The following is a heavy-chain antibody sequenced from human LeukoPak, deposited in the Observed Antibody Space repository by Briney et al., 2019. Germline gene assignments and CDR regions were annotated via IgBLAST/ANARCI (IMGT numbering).Heavy chain of an antibody. D-gene: IGHD3-16*02. J-gene: IGHJ5*02. CDR3: ARAQFMITFGGVISPNWFDP. Sequence: ASVKVSCTASGYTFTIYYMHWVRQAPGQGLEWMGIINPSGGSTSYAQKFQGRVTMTRDTSTSTVYMELSSLRSEDTAVYYCARAQFMITFGGVISPNWFDPWGQGTLVTVSS. CDR2: INPSGGST. CDR1: GYTFTIYY. V-gene: IGHV1-46*01.